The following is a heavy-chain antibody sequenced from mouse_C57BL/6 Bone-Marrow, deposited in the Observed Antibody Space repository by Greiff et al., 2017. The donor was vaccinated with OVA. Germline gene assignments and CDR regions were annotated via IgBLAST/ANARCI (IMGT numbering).Heavy chain of an antibody. CDR3: ARKAHCYGSSYEDY. CDR2: IDPSDSYT. Sequence: VQLQQPGAELVRPGTSVKLSCKASGYTFTSYWMHWVKQRPGQGLEWIGVIDPSDSYTNYNQKFKGKATLTVDTSSSTAYMQLSSLTSEDSAVYYCARKAHCYGSSYEDYWGQGTTLTVSS. D-gene: IGHD1-1*01. J-gene: IGHJ2*01. CDR1: GYTFTSYW. V-gene: IGHV1-59*01.